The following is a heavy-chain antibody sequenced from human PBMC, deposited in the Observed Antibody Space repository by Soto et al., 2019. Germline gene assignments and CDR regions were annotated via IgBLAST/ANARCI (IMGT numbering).Heavy chain of an antibody. CDR1: GFTFSSYS. V-gene: IGHV3-21*01. D-gene: IGHD3-22*01. J-gene: IGHJ4*02. CDR3: AREKSSGFFPFDY. Sequence: PGGSLRLSCAASGFTFSSYSMNWVRQAPGKGLEWVSSISSSSSYIYYADSVKGRFTISRDNAKNSLYLQMNSLRAEDTAVYYCAREKSSGFFPFDYWGQGTLVTVSS. CDR2: ISSSSSYI.